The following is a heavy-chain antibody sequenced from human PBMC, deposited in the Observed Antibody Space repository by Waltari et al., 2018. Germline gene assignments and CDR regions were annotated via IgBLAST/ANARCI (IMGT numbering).Heavy chain of an antibody. D-gene: IGHD3-10*01. CDR2: IYYSGST. CDR3: ARVSMVQGNAFDI. CDR1: GFSISISNTY. V-gene: IGHV4-39*07. J-gene: IGHJ3*02. Sequence: QLQLQESGPGLVKPSETLSLPCTFSGFSISISNTYWGWIRQPPGKGLEWIGSIYYSGSTYYNPSLKSRVTISVDTSKNQFSLKLSSVTAADTAVYYCARVSMVQGNAFDIWGQGTMVTVSS.